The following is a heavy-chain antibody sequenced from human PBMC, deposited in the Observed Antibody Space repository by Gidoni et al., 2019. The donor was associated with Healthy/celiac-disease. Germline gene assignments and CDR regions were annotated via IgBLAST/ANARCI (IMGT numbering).Heavy chain of an antibody. CDR2: IIPILGIA. J-gene: IGHJ1*01. D-gene: IGHD3-22*01. Sequence: QVQLVQSGAEVKKPGSSVKVSCKASGGPFSSYAISWVRQAPGQGLEWMGRIIPILGIANYAQKFQGRVTITADKSTSTAYMELSSLRSEDTAVYYCARDYYDSSGYYYEAEYFQHWGQGTLVTVSS. CDR1: GGPFSSYA. CDR3: ARDYYDSSGYYYEAEYFQH. V-gene: IGHV1-69*04.